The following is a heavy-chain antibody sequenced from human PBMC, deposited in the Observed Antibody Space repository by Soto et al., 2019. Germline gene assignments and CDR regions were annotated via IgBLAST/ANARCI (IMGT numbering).Heavy chain of an antibody. D-gene: IGHD3-3*01. CDR1: GGSISSGGYS. CDR2: IYHSGST. V-gene: IGHV4-30-2*01. J-gene: IGHJ5*02. Sequence: SETLSLTCAVSGGSISSGGYSWSWIRQPPGKGLEWIGYIYHSGSTYYNPSLKSRVTISVDRSKNQFSLKLSSVTAADTAVYYCARGNYDFWSGYPGHWFDPWGQGTLVTVSS. CDR3: ARGNYDFWSGYPGHWFDP.